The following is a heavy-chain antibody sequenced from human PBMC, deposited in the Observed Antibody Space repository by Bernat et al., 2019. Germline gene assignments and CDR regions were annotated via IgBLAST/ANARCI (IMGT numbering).Heavy chain of an antibody. Sequence: QVHLVQSGAEVKKPGASVKGSCRASGYTFSTYYIHWVRQAPGQGLEWMGIINPSSGTTTYARKFQGRVTMTRDTSTSTVHMEVSSLRSDDTAVYYCARGAESVAAYFDYWGQGTLVTGSS. CDR2: INPSSGTT. CDR3: ARGAESVAAYFDY. CDR1: GYTFSTYY. J-gene: IGHJ4*02. D-gene: IGHD6-19*01. V-gene: IGHV1-46*01.